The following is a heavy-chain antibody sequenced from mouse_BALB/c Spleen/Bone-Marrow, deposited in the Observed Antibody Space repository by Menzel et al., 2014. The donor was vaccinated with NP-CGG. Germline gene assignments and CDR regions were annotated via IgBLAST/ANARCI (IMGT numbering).Heavy chain of an antibody. D-gene: IGHD1-1*01. CDR2: IRNKAYGYTT. Sequence: EVQGVESGGGLVQPGGSLRLSCATSGFTFTDYYMNWVRQPPGKALEWLAFIRNKAYGYTTVYNASVKGRFTISRDNSQNILYLQMNTLRAEDSATYYCARDMGGLLLDSWGQGTTLSVSS. CDR3: ARDMGGLLLDS. CDR1: GFTFTDYY. J-gene: IGHJ2*01. V-gene: IGHV7-3*02.